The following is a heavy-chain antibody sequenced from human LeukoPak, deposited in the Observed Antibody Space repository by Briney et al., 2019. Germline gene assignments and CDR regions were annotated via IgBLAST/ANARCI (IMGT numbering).Heavy chain of an antibody. Sequence: DPGGSLRLSCAASGFTFSSYGMHWVRQAPGKGLEWVAFIRYDGSNKYADSVKGRFTISRDNSKNTLYLQMNSLRGEDTAVYYCAKIGSETSSWYFIDDGLYFFDYWGQGTLVTVSS. D-gene: IGHD6-13*01. V-gene: IGHV3-30*02. CDR3: AKIGSETSSWYFIDDGLYFFDY. CDR2: IRYDGSNK. J-gene: IGHJ4*02. CDR1: GFTFSSYG.